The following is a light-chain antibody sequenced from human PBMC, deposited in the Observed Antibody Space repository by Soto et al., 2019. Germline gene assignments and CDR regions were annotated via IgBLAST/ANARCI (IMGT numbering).Light chain of an antibody. J-gene: IGKJ1*01. CDR3: HRSYTFRT. CDR2: AAS. V-gene: IGKV1-39*01. CDR1: QPISDY. Sequence: DIQMTQSPSSLSASVGDRVTITCRTSQPISDYLNWYQQKPGKAPKLLISAASSLESGVPSRFSGSGSGIDVTISISSLQPEDFATYYCHRSYTFRTFGQGTKVDIK.